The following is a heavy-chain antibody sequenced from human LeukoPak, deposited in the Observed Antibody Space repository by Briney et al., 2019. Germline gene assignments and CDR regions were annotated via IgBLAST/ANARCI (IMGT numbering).Heavy chain of an antibody. CDR3: VRGTGY. V-gene: IGHV3-64D*06. CDR1: GFTFSTCV. CDR2: ISSNGDNT. J-gene: IGHJ4*02. Sequence: GGSLRLSCSVSGFTFSTCVMHWVRQAPGKGLEYVSAISSNGDNTYYADSVKGRSTISRDNSKNTLYLQMSSLRADDTAVYYCVRGTGYWGQGTLVTVSS.